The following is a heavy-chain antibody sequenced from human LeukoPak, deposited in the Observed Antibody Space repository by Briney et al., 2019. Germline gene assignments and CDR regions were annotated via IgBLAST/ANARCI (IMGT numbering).Heavy chain of an antibody. D-gene: IGHD3-9*01. J-gene: IGHJ4*02. CDR3: ARGGRRYFDWLLDY. CDR2: SNHSGST. Sequence: PSETLSLTCAVYGGSFSGYYWSWIRQPPGKGLEWIGESNHSGSTNYNPSLKSRVTISVDTSKNQFSLKLSSVTAADTAVYYCARGGRRYFDWLLDYWGQGTLVTVSS. CDR1: GGSFSGYY. V-gene: IGHV4-34*01.